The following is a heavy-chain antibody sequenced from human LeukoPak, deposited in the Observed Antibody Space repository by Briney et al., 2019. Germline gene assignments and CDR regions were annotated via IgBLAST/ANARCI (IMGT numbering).Heavy chain of an antibody. Sequence: GGSLRLSCVASGFTLITYGMNWVRQAPGKGLEWVSYISSSSSHIYSADSVKGRFTISRDNARNSLYLQMNSLRDEDTAVYYCARVDDTYEAKYYYNGMDVWGQGTTVTVSS. J-gene: IGHJ6*02. CDR1: GFTLITYG. CDR2: ISSSSSHI. CDR3: ARVDDTYEAKYYYNGMDV. V-gene: IGHV3-48*02. D-gene: IGHD5-18*01.